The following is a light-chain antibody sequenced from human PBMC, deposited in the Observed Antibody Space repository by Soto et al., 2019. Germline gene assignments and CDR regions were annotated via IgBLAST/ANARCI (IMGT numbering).Light chain of an antibody. CDR3: KKYGRPPIN. CDR2: GAS. CDR1: QTISNRL. V-gene: IGKV3-20*01. Sequence: TQSPSTLSGSVGDRVTITCRASQTISNRLLAWYQQKPGQSPRLLIYGASSRATGIPDRFIGSGYGKEFNIIISSLEPEDFAVYACKKYGRPPINFGQGTKVDIK. J-gene: IGKJ1*01.